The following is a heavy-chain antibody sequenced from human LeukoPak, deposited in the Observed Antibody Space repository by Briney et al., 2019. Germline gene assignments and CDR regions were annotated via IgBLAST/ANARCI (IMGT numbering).Heavy chain of an antibody. D-gene: IGHD3-16*01. V-gene: IGHV4-59*12. CDR1: GGSISSYY. CDR2: IYYSGST. CDR3: ARAGYYYDYVWGSYAPRPNWFDP. J-gene: IGHJ5*02. Sequence: PSETLSLTCTVSGGSISSYYWSWIRQPPGKGLEWIGYIYYSGSTNYNPSLKSRVTISVDTSKNQFSLKLSSVTAADTAVYYCARAGYYYDYVWGSYAPRPNWFDPWGQGTLVTVSS.